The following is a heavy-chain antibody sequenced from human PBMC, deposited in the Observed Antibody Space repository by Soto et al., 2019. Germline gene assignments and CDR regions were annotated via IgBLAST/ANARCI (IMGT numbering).Heavy chain of an antibody. J-gene: IGHJ4*02. CDR2: MSYDGNYQ. Sequence: QVKLVESGGGVVQPGRSLRLSCAASGFSLSSDDMHWVRQAPGKGLEWVAVMSYDGNYQSYADSVRGRFSVSRDISKSALYLQMSSLRIEDTAVYYCAKGGWYGSGSSSDCWGQGTQVTVSS. D-gene: IGHD6-25*01. CDR1: GFSLSSDD. CDR3: AKGGWYGSGSSSDC. V-gene: IGHV3-30*18.